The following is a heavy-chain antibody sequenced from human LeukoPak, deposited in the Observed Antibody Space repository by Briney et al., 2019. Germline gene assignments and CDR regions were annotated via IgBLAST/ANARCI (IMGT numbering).Heavy chain of an antibody. CDR2: IYTSGST. CDR1: GGSISSYY. J-gene: IGHJ5*02. D-gene: IGHD3-3*01. Sequence: PSETLSLTCTVSGGSISSYYWSWLRPPAGKGLEWIGRIYTSGSTNYNPSLKSRVTMSVDTSKNQFSLKLSSVTAADTAVYYCARDRLPHYDFWSGYRNRANWFDPWGQGTLVTVSS. CDR3: ARDRLPHYDFWSGYRNRANWFDP. V-gene: IGHV4-4*07.